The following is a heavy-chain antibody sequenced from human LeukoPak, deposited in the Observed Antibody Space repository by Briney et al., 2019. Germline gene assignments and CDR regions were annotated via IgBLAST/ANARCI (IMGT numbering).Heavy chain of an antibody. Sequence: SETLSLTCAVYGGSFSGYYWSWIRQPPGKGLEWIGEINHSGSTNYNPSLKSRVTISVDTSKNQFSLKLSSVTAADTAVYYCARAPRVYGDYYFDYWGQGTLVTVSS. CDR1: GGSFSGYY. CDR2: INHSGST. CDR3: ARAPRVYGDYYFDY. D-gene: IGHD4-17*01. V-gene: IGHV4-34*01. J-gene: IGHJ4*02.